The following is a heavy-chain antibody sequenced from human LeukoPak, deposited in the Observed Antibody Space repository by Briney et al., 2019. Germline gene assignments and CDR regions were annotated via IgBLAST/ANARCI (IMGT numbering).Heavy chain of an antibody. CDR2: TSRSCRTR. D-gene: IGHD3-10*02. Sequence: GGSLRLSCAASGFTFRRYEMNWVRQAPGKALDGVSYTSRSCRTRYYADSVKGRFTISRDNAKNSLYLQMSSLRAGDTAVYYCAELGITMIGGVWGKGTTVTISS. J-gene: IGHJ6*04. CDR1: GFTFRRYE. V-gene: IGHV3-48*03. CDR3: AELGITMIGGV.